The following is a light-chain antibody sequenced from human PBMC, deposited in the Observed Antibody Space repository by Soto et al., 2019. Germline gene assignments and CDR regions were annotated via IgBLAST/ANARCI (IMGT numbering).Light chain of an antibody. Sequence: DIQLTQSPSPLSASVGDRVTITCRASPSISSWLAWYQQKPGKAPKFLIYKTSNLESGVPSRFSGSGSGTEFTLTISSLQPDGFATYYCKDYNNYCWTFGQGTKVEIK. CDR2: KTS. J-gene: IGKJ1*01. CDR3: KDYNNYCWT. V-gene: IGKV1-5*03. CDR1: PSISSW.